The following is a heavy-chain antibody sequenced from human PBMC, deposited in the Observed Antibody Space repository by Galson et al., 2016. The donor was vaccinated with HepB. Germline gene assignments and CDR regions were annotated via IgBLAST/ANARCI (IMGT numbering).Heavy chain of an antibody. CDR3: AKRPYSYGWHYGMDV. J-gene: IGHJ6*02. CDR2: SGGTT. Sequence: SGGTTYYADSVKGRFTISRDNSKNILYLQMKSLRDEDTAVYYCAKRPYSYGWHYGMDVWGQGTTVTVSS. D-gene: IGHD5-18*01. V-gene: IGHV3-23*01.